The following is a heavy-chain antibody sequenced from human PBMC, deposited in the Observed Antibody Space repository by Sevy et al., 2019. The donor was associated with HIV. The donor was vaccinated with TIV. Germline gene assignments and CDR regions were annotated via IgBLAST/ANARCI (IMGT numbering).Heavy chain of an antibody. CDR1: GFTFSSYA. CDR2: ISGSGGST. D-gene: IGHD3-10*01. Sequence: GGSLRLSCVGSGFTFSSYAMSWVRQAPGKGLEWVSAISGSGGSTYYADSVKGRFTISRDNSKNTLYLQMNSLRAEDTAVYYCAKDWYYYGLGAFDIWGQGTMVTVSS. CDR3: AKDWYYYGLGAFDI. J-gene: IGHJ3*02. V-gene: IGHV3-23*01.